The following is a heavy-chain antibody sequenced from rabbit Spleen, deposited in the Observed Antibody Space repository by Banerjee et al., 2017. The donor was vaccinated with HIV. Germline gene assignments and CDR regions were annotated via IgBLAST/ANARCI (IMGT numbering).Heavy chain of an antibody. J-gene: IGHJ4*01. CDR3: ARGTYNSYEL. Sequence: QQQLEESGGGLVEPEGSLTLTCKASGFSFSSGYDMYWVRQAPGKGLEWIACIATGIDVPYYVNWAKGRFTISKASSTTVTLQMTSLTVADTATYFCARGTYNSYELWGPGTLVTVS. V-gene: IGHV1S45*01. CDR2: IATGIDVP. CDR1: GFSFSSGYD. D-gene: IGHD6-1*01.